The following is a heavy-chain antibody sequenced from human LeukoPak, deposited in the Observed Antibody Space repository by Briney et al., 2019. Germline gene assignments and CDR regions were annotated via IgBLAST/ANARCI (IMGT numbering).Heavy chain of an antibody. CDR2: IYSGGAS. D-gene: IGHD3-10*01. Sequence: GESLRLSCAASGFTFSNNHITWVRRAPGRGLEWVSLIYSGGASHYADSVKGRFTISRDNSKNTLFLQMNSLRAEDTAVYYCARDRGYFGNWGQGTLVTVSS. CDR1: GFTFSNNH. CDR3: ARDRGYFGN. J-gene: IGHJ4*02. V-gene: IGHV3-66*01.